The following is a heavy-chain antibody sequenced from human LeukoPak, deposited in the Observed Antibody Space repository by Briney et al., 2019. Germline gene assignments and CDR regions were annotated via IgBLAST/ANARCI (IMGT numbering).Heavy chain of an antibody. Sequence: ASVKVSCKASGYTFTGYYMHWVRQAPGQGLEWMGWINPNSGGTNYAQKFQGRVTMTRDTSISTAYMELGRLRSDDTAVYYCAREEVLRFLESTYYYYYYMDGWGKGTTVTVSS. CDR3: AREEVLRFLESTYYYYYYMDG. V-gene: IGHV1-2*02. D-gene: IGHD3-3*01. J-gene: IGHJ6*03. CDR2: INPNSGGT. CDR1: GYTFTGYY.